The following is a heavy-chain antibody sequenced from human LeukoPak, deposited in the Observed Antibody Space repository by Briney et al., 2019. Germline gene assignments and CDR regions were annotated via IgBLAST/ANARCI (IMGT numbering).Heavy chain of an antibody. CDR2: IYSGGST. V-gene: IGHV3-66*01. CDR1: GFTVSSNY. Sequence: GGSLRLSCAASGFTVSSNYMSWVRQAPGKGLEWVSVIYSGGSTYYADSVKGRFTISRDNSKNTLYLQMNSLRAEDTAVYYCARDSPQLPPYYYYYGTDVWGQGTTVTVSS. CDR3: ARDSPQLPPYYYYYGTDV. D-gene: IGHD5-24*01. J-gene: IGHJ6*02.